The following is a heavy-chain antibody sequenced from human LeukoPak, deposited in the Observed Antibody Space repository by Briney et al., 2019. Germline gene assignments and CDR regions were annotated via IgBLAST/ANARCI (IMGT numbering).Heavy chain of an antibody. V-gene: IGHV3-33*01. Sequence: GRSLRLSCAASGFIFRKYGMHWVRQAPGKGLEWVAVIWYDGSKEYYGDSVRGRFSISRDNSKNTLDLQMNSLRVEDTAMYYCVRMVVCISDGDCSDGHWGQGTLVTVSS. CDR1: GFIFRKYG. CDR2: IWYDGSKE. CDR3: VRMVVCISDGDCSDGH. J-gene: IGHJ4*02. D-gene: IGHD2-21*02.